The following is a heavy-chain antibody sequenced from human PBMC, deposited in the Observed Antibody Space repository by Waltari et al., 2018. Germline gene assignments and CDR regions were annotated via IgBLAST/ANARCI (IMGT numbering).Heavy chain of an antibody. CDR2: IIPIFGTA. J-gene: IGHJ4*02. CDR3: ARSDYYDSSGYYHFDY. CDR1: GGTFSSYA. V-gene: IGHV1-69*13. Sequence: QVQLVQSVAEVKKPGSSVKVSCKASGGTFSSYAISWVRQAPGQGLEWMGGIIPIFGTANYEQKFQGRVTITADESTSTAYMELSSLRSEDTAVYYCARSDYYDSSGYYHFDYWGQGTLVTVSS. D-gene: IGHD3-22*01.